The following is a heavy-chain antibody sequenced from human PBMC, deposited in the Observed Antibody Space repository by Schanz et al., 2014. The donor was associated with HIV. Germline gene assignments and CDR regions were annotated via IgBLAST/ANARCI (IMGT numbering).Heavy chain of an antibody. J-gene: IGHJ6*02. Sequence: QVQLVESGGGVVQPGRALRLSCTASGLTFSSSIMHWVRQAPGKGLEWVAGMSHDGFSKYFADSVKGRFAISREDSKNTVHLQMDSLRPEDTAVYYCARVANWDYYGMDVWGRGTTVTVSS. V-gene: IGHV3-30*09. CDR1: GLTFSSSI. CDR3: ARVANWDYYGMDV. D-gene: IGHD3-16*01. CDR2: MSHDGFSK.